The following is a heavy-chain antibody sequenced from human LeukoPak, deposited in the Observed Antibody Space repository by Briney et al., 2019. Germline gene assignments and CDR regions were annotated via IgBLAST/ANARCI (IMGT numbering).Heavy chain of an antibody. D-gene: IGHD5-24*01. CDR2: ISSSGSTI. CDR3: AREGWLQLSDFDY. J-gene: IGHJ4*02. CDR1: GFTFSSYE. V-gene: IGHV3-48*03. Sequence: GGSLRLSCAASGFTFSSYEMNWVRQAPGKGLEWVSYISSSGSTIYYADSVKGRFTISRDNAKNSLYLQMNSLRAEDTAVYYCAREGWLQLSDFDYWGQGTLVTVSS.